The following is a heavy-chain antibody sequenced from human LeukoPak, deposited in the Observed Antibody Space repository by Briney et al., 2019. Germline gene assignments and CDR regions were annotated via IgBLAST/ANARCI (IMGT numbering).Heavy chain of an antibody. CDR2: IYYSGST. CDR1: GGSISSYY. Sequence: SETLSLTCTVSGGSISSYYWSWIRQPPGKGLEWIGYIYYSGSTNYNPSLKSRVTISVDTSKNQFSLKLSSVTAADTAVYYCARGGYYDSSGYPPIDYWGQGTLVTVSS. J-gene: IGHJ4*02. V-gene: IGHV4-59*01. CDR3: ARGGYYDSSGYPPIDY. D-gene: IGHD3-22*01.